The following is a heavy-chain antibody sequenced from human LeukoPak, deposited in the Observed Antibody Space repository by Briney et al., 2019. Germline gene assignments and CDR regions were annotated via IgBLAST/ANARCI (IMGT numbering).Heavy chain of an antibody. V-gene: IGHV3-30*18. CDR3: AKDFEAVKYSSSSGSY. CDR1: GFTFSSYG. J-gene: IGHJ4*02. CDR2: ISYDGSNK. Sequence: PGGSLRLSCAASGFTFSSYGMHWVRQAPGKGLEWVAVISYDGSNKYYADSVKGRFTISRDNSKNTLYLQMNSLRAEDTAVYYCAKDFEAVKYSSSSGSYWGQGTLVTVSS. D-gene: IGHD6-6*01.